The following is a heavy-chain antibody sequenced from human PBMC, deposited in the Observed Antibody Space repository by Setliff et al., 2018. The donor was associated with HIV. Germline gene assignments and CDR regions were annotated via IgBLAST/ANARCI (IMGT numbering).Heavy chain of an antibody. CDR1: GDSVSGYY. V-gene: IGHV4-59*02. J-gene: IGHJ4*02. Sequence: SETLSLTCTVSGDSVSGYYWTWIRQPPGKGLEWIGDIYYTGSTNFSPSLKSRVTISLDTSKNQFSLKLRSVSAADTAVYYCARSSMAGFDYWGQGKLVTVPQ. D-gene: IGHD6-19*01. CDR3: ARSSMAGFDY. CDR2: IYYTGST.